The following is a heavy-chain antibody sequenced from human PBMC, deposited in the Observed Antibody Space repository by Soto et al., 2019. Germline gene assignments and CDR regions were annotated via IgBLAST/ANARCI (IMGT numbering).Heavy chain of an antibody. CDR1: GGSISSGGYY. CDR3: ARDVARGGNFDY. CDR2: IYYSGST. J-gene: IGHJ4*02. D-gene: IGHD3-16*01. V-gene: IGHV4-31*03. Sequence: QVQLQESGPGLVKPSQTLSLTCTVSGGSISSGGYYWSWIRQHPGKGLEWIGYIYYSGSTYYNPTLKRRVTISVDTSKIHFSLKLSSVPAADTAVYYCARDVARGGNFDYWGQGTLVTVSS.